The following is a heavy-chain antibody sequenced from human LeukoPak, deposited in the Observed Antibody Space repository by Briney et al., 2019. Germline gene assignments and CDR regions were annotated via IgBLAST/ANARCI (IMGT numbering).Heavy chain of an antibody. V-gene: IGHV4-59*08. CDR2: IFYSGST. CDR3: AGHDPTDTVMVITTFDY. CDR1: GGSIRSYY. J-gene: IGHJ4*02. D-gene: IGHD5-18*01. Sequence: PSETLSLTCTVSGGSIRSYYWSWIRQPPGKGLEWIGYIFYSGSTNYNPSLKSRVTISVDTSKNQFSLKLSSVTAADTAVYYCAGHDPTDTVMVITTFDYWGQGTLVTVSS.